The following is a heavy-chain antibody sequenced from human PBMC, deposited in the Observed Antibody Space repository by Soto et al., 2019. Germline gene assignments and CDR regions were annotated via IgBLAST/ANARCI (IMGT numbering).Heavy chain of an antibody. Sequence: AASVKVSCKASGYTFTAYALHWVRQAPGHRLEWMGWINAGNGDTKYSQKFQDRVTITRDTSASTAYMEMSSLRSEDTTVYYCARDVSSSIDCWGQGTLVTVSS. CDR2: INAGNGDT. J-gene: IGHJ4*02. CDR1: GYTFTAYA. CDR3: ARDVSSSIDC. D-gene: IGHD6-6*01. V-gene: IGHV1-3*01.